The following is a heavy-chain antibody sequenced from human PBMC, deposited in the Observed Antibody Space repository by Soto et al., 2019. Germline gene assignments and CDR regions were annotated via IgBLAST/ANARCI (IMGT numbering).Heavy chain of an antibody. J-gene: IGHJ5*01. V-gene: IGHV4-30-4*01. Sequence: PSETLPLTCTVSGGSITSGDYYWSWIRQPPGKGLEWIGYIYYSGSTYYNPSLKSRVTISVDTSKNQFSLKLSSVTAADTAVYYCARGDYYGSGSYNWSDSWGQGPLGTVSS. CDR1: GGSITSGDYY. D-gene: IGHD3-10*01. CDR2: IYYSGST. CDR3: ARGDYYGSGSYNWSDS.